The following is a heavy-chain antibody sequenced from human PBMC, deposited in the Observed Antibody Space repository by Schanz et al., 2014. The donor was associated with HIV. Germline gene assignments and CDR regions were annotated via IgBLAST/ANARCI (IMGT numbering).Heavy chain of an antibody. V-gene: IGHV1-2*02. CDR2: IDPNSG. J-gene: IGHJ5*02. CDR1: GYGFTGFG. D-gene: IGHD2-2*02. Sequence: QVQEVQSGRETKKPGDSVKVSCRTSGYGFTGFGISWVRQAPGQGLEWMGWIDPNSGGFARKFNDRVTITRDTSINTAYMELSRLRFEDTAVYYCARSRYRLHWLDAWDQGTLVTVSS. CDR3: ARSRYRLHWLDA.